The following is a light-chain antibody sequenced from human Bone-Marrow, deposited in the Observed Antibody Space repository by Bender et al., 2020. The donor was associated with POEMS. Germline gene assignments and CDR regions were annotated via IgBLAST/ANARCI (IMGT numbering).Light chain of an antibody. V-gene: IGLV2-23*02. CDR1: SSDVGRYGY. J-gene: IGLJ3*02. Sequence: QSARTQPAPASGSPGQSITTSCTGTSSDVGRYGYVSWYQEHPGKAPKLMIYEVRKRPSGVSNRFSGSKSNNTASLTISGLQAEDEADFYYCSYADNGVWVFGRGTKLTVL. CDR3: CSYADNGVWV. CDR2: EVR.